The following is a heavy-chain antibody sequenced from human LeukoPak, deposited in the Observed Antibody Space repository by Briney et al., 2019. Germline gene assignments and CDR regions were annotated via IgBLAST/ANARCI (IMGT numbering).Heavy chain of an antibody. J-gene: IGHJ4*02. V-gene: IGHV1-2*02. Sequence: GASVTVSCKASGYTFTGYYMHWVRQAPGQGLEWMGWINPNSGGTNYAQKFQGRVTMTRDTSISTAYMELSRLRSDDTAVYYCAPGGIVGATTPDYWGQGTLVTVSS. D-gene: IGHD1-26*01. CDR2: INPNSGGT. CDR1: GYTFTGYY. CDR3: APGGIVGATTPDY.